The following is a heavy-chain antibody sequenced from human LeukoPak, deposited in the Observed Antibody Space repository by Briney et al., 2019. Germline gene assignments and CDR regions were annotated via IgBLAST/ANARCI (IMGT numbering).Heavy chain of an antibody. J-gene: IGHJ4*02. V-gene: IGHV3-23*01. CDR1: GFTFSSYA. D-gene: IGHD5-12*01. CDR3: AKDSLASVDY. Sequence: PGGSLRLSCAASGFTFSSYAMNWVRQAPGKGLEWVSVISGSGTNTYYADSVKGRFTISRDNSKNPLYLQMNSLRAEDTAVYYCAKDSLASVDYWGQGTLVTVSS. CDR2: ISGSGTNT.